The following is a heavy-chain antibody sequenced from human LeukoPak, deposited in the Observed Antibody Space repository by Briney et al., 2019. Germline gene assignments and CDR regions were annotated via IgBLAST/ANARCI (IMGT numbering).Heavy chain of an antibody. CDR1: GFTFSSYS. CDR2: IKQDGSEK. D-gene: IGHD2-2*01. CDR3: ASVPLDYYYYYGMDV. V-gene: IGHV3-7*01. J-gene: IGHJ6*02. Sequence: PGGSLRLSCAASGFTFSSYSMNWVRQAPGKGLEWVANIKQDGSEKYYVDSVKGRFTISRDNAKNSLYLQMNSLRAEDTAVYYCASVPLDYYYYYGMDVWGQGTTVTVSS.